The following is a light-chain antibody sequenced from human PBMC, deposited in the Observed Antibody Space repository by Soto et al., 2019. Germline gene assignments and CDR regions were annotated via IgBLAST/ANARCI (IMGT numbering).Light chain of an antibody. CDR1: SSDVGGYKY. J-gene: IGLJ1*01. CDR3: SSYTSSSTYV. CDR2: EVS. Sequence: QSALTQPASVSGSPGQSITISCTGTSSDVGGYKYVSWHQQRPGKAPKVMIYEVSNRPSGVSNRFSGSKSGNTASLTISGLQAEDEADYYCSSYTSSSTYVFGTGTKVTVL. V-gene: IGLV2-14*01.